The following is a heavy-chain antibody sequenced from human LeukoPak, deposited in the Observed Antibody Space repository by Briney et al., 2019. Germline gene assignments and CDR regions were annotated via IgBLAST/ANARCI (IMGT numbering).Heavy chain of an antibody. CDR3: ASSYCSSTSCPIGFDP. CDR1: GYTFTSYG. V-gene: IGHV1-18*01. J-gene: IGHJ5*02. Sequence: ASVKVSCKASGYTFTSYGISWVRQAPGQGLEWMGWISAYNGNTNYAQKLQGRVTMTTDTSTSTAYMELRSLRSDDTAVYYCASSYCSSTSCPIGFDPWGQGTLVTVSS. CDR2: ISAYNGNT. D-gene: IGHD2-2*01.